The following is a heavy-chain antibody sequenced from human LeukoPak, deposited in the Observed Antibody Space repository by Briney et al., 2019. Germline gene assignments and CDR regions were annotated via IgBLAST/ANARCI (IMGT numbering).Heavy chain of an antibody. Sequence: SETLSLTCTVSGGSISSYYWSWIRQPPGKGLEWIGYIYYSGTTNYNPSLKSRVTISVDTSKNQFSLKLSSVTAADTAVYYCAREACSGGSCYDYTDYWGQGTLVTVSS. J-gene: IGHJ4*02. CDR3: AREACSGGSCYDYTDY. CDR1: GGSISSYY. D-gene: IGHD2-15*01. V-gene: IGHV4-59*01. CDR2: IYYSGTT.